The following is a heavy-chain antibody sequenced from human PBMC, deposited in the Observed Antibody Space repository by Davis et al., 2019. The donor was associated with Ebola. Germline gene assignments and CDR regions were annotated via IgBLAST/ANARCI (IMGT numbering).Heavy chain of an antibody. Sequence: ASVKVSCKASGYTFINYYVHWVRQAPGQGLEWMGWISPYNGNTNYAEKFRGRVTVTTDTSTSTAYMELRSLRSDDTAVYYCAREYSGYNYFDYWGQGTLVTVSS. J-gene: IGHJ4*02. D-gene: IGHD5-12*01. CDR2: ISPYNGNT. V-gene: IGHV1-18*04. CDR3: AREYSGYNYFDY. CDR1: GYTFINYY.